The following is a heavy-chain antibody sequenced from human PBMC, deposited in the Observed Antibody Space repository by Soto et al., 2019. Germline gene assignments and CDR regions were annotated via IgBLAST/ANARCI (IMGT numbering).Heavy chain of an antibody. CDR2: IYYSGSS. CDR3: ASTRDHFDY. CDR1: GGSISTGGYY. Sequence: PSETLSLTCTVSGGSISTGGYYWSWIRQHPGKGLEWIGYIYYSGSSSYNLSLKGRLTISVDTSKNQFSLKLSSVTAADTAVYYCASTRDHFDYWGQGILVTVSS. J-gene: IGHJ4*02. D-gene: IGHD1-1*01. V-gene: IGHV4-31*03.